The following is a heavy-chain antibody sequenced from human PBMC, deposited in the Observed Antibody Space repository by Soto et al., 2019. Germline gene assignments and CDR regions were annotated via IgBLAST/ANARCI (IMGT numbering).Heavy chain of an antibody. Sequence: QVQLQESGPGLVKPSGTLSLTCAVSGGSISSSNWWSWVRQPPGKGLEWIGEIYHSGTTNYNPSLKRRFTLPVDKAKNQFPLKRSSVTAADTAVYYWARGGGGLAVAGFIFDYWGQGTLVTVSS. D-gene: IGHD6-19*01. J-gene: IGHJ4*02. CDR3: ARGGGGLAVAGFIFDY. CDR2: IYHSGTT. V-gene: IGHV4-4*02. CDR1: GGSISSSNW.